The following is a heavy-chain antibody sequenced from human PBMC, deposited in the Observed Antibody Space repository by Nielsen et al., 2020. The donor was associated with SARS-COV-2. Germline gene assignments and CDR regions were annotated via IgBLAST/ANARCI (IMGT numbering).Heavy chain of an antibody. J-gene: IGHJ6*02. Sequence: PGKGLEWIGSIYYSGTTYYNPSLKSRVSISVDTSKNQFSLKLSSVTAADTAVYYCARAHPILRGYYYVPEVYGMDVWGQGTTVTVSS. D-gene: IGHD3-22*01. CDR2: IYYSGTT. CDR3: ARAHPILRGYYYVPEVYGMDV. V-gene: IGHV4-31*02.